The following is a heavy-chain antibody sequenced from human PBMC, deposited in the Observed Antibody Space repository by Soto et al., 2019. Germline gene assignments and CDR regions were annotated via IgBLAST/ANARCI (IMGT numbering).Heavy chain of an antibody. V-gene: IGHV3-30*18. CDR2: ISYYGSNK. J-gene: IGHJ6*02. CDR1: GFSFSSYG. D-gene: IGHD3-10*01. Sequence: GSLRLSCAASGFSFSSYGMHGVRQAPGKGLEWVSVISYYGSNKYYADSVKGRFTISRDTSKKTLYLQMNSLRAEDTDVYYCAKSTQPPYYGSGSASPEYYYHSDVMAVWGQGTTVIVS. CDR3: AKSTQPPYYGSGSASPEYYYHSDVMAV.